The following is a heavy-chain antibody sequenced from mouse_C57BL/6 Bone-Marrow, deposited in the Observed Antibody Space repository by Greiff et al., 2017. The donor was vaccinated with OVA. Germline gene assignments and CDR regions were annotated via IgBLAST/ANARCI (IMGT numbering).Heavy chain of an antibody. CDR1: GFSLTSYA. D-gene: IGHD2-5*01. CDR3: ATSYSNYGYAMDD. CDR2: IWTGGVT. V-gene: IGHV2-9-1*01. Sequence: VKLMESGPGLVAPSQSLSITCTVSGFSLTSYAISWVRQPPGKGLEWLGVIWTGGVTNYNSALKSRLSISKDNSKSQVFLKMNSLQTDDTARYYCATSYSNYGYAMDDWGQGTSVTVSS. J-gene: IGHJ4*01.